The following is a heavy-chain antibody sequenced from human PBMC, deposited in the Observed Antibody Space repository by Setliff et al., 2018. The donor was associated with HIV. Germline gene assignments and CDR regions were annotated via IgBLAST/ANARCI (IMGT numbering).Heavy chain of an antibody. CDR3: VRDITTCWDV. Sequence: GGSLRLSCQASDLAFSSYAMSWVRQAPGKGLEWVSIASPSGGTTYYADSVKGRFTISRDNSKSTLYLQMNSLKTEDTAVYYCVRDITTCWDVWGQGTTVTVSS. CDR2: ASPSGGTT. D-gene: IGHD4-4*01. CDR1: DLAFSSYA. J-gene: IGHJ6*02. V-gene: IGHV3-23*01.